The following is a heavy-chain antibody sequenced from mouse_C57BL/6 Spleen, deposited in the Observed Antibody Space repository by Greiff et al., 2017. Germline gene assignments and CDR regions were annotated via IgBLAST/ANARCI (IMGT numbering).Heavy chain of an antibody. J-gene: IGHJ3*01. CDR3: AREPFYDYDGY. CDR1: GYTFTSYW. Sequence: QVQLKESGAELVKPGASVKMSCKASGYTFTSYWITWVKQRPGQGLEWIGDIYPGSGSTNYNEKFKSKATLTVDTSSSTAYMQLSSLTSEDSAVYYCAREPFYDYDGYWGQGTLVTVSA. CDR2: IYPGSGST. D-gene: IGHD2-4*01. V-gene: IGHV1-55*01.